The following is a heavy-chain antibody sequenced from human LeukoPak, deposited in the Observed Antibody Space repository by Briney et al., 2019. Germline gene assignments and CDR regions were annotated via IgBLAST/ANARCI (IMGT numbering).Heavy chain of an antibody. D-gene: IGHD2-15*01. CDR3: ARPLYCSGGSCYYPGAAYYYYGMDV. CDR1: GFTFSSYW. V-gene: IGHV3-74*01. CDR2: INSDGSST. Sequence: GGSLRLSCAASGFTFSSYWMHWVRQAPGKGLVWVSPINSDGSSTSYADSVKGRFTISRDNAKNTLYLQMNSLRAEDTAVYYCARPLYCSGGSCYYPGAAYYYYGMDVWGKGTTVSVSS. J-gene: IGHJ6*04.